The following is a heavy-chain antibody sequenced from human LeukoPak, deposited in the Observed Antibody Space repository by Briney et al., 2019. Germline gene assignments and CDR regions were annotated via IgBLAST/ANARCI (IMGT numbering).Heavy chain of an antibody. V-gene: IGHV4-39*01. Sequence: PSETLSLTCPVSGGSISPIRSGTYYWGWIRQAPGKGLEWIGSLFYGENTHYNPSLKSRATLSVDSSKNQFSLKLTSVTAADAAVYFCARQLPTAAADTRGYFDYWGQGTVVTVSS. D-gene: IGHD6-25*01. CDR1: GGSISPIRSGTYY. CDR3: ARQLPTAAADTRGYFDY. J-gene: IGHJ4*02. CDR2: LFYGENT.